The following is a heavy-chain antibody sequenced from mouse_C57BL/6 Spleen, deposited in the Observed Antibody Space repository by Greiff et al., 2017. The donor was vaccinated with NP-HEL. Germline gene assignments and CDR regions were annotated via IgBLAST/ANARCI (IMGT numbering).Heavy chain of an antibody. J-gene: IGHJ2*01. CDR3: ARGGLALRPTVFFDY. V-gene: IGHV1-26*01. CDR2: INPNNGGT. CDR1: GYTFTDYY. Sequence: EVQLQQSGPELVKPGASVKISCKASGYTFTDYYMNWVKQSHGKSLEWIGDINPNNGGTSYTQKFKGKATLTVDKSSSTAYMELLSLTSEDSAVEYCARGGLALRPTVFFDYWGQGTTLTVSS. D-gene: IGHD3-2*02.